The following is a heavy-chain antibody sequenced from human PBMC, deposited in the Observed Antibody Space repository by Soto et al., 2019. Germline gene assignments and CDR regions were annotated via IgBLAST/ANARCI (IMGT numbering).Heavy chain of an antibody. CDR3: ARYSPPKKSYDSNPGWFDP. Sequence: QVQLQESGPGLVKPSETLSLTCTVSGGSINNYYWTWIRQSPGRGLEWIGYVYYTGSTNYNPSLKSRGTMSLDTSRNQFSLSLSSVTAADTAIYFCARYSPPKKSYDSNPGWFDPWGQGTLVAVSS. V-gene: IGHV4-59*01. J-gene: IGHJ5*02. D-gene: IGHD3-22*01. CDR2: VYYTGST. CDR1: GGSINNYY.